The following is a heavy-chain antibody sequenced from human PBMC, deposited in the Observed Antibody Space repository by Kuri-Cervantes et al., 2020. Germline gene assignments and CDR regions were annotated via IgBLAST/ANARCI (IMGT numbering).Heavy chain of an antibody. Sequence: GGSLRLSCKASGFSFSKLWMNWVRQAPGKGLEWVTFIRYDGSNEYYADSVKGRFTISRDNSRNTLYLQMNSLRPEDTAVYYCAKDRGDYVFGQIFQHWGLGTLVTVSS. J-gene: IGHJ1*01. CDR2: IRYDGSNE. D-gene: IGHD4-17*01. CDR1: GFSFSKLW. CDR3: AKDRGDYVFGQIFQH. V-gene: IGHV3-30*02.